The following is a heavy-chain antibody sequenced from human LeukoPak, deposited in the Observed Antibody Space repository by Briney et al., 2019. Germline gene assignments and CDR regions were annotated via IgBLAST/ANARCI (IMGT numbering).Heavy chain of an antibody. V-gene: IGHV4-34*01. CDR1: GGSFSGYY. D-gene: IGHD5-18*01. Sequence: TSETLSLTCAVYGGSFSGYYWSWIRQPPGKGLEWIGEINHSGSTNYNPSLKSRVTISVDTSKNQFSLKLSSVTAADTAVYYCARGSRGGYSYGLNWFDPWGQGTLVNVSS. CDR2: INHSGST. CDR3: ARGSRGGYSYGLNWFDP. J-gene: IGHJ5*02.